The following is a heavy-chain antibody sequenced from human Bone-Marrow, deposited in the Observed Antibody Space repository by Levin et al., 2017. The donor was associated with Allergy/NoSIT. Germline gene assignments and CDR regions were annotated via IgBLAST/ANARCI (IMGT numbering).Heavy chain of an antibody. D-gene: IGHD3-10*01. V-gene: IGHV3-30*18. Sequence: QPGGSLRLSCAASGFTFVNYNMNWVRQAPGKGLEWVARISYDGSNKYYADSVQGRFTISRDNSKNTLYLQMNSLRPEDKAVYYCAKSRRASIFYGSESHYLNAFDIWGQGTMVTVSS. CDR1: GFTFVNYN. CDR3: AKSRRASIFYGSESHYLNAFDI. CDR2: ISYDGSNK. J-gene: IGHJ3*02.